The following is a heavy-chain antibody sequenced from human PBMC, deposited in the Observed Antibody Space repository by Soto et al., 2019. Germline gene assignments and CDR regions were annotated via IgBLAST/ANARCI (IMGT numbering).Heavy chain of an antibody. CDR3: TKGGDSWSGYAQH. CDR1: GFSFGNYV. Sequence: PGGSLRLSCAASGFSFGNYVMNCVRQAPGKGLEWVSGISDSGGSSSSADSVKGRFTVSRDNSKNTLYLQMDSLTGDDTAVYYCTKGGDSWSGYAQHWGQGALVTVSS. CDR2: ISDSGGSS. J-gene: IGHJ1*01. V-gene: IGHV3-23*01. D-gene: IGHD3-3*01.